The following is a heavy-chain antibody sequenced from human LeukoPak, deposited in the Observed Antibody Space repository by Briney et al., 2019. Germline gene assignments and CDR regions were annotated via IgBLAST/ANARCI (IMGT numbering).Heavy chain of an antibody. J-gene: IGHJ1*01. Sequence: AGGSLRLSCAASGFTFSIYAMSWVRQAPGKGLEWVSAISGSGGSTYYADYVKGRVTISRDNSNNTLYLQMNSPRAEDTAVYYCATDPWLTSEYFQHWGQGTLVTVSS. V-gene: IGHV3-23*01. CDR3: ATDPWLTSEYFQH. CDR1: GFTFSIYA. D-gene: IGHD6-19*01. CDR2: ISGSGGST.